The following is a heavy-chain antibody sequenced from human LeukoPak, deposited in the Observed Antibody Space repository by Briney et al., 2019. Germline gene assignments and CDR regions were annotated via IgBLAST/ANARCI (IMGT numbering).Heavy chain of an antibody. CDR2: IYHSGST. Sequence: SETLSLTCTVSGGSISSGGYYWSWIRQPPGKGLEWIGYIYHSGSTYYNPSLKSRVTISVDRSKNQFSLTLTSVTAADTAVYYCARDRLYEDFDYWGQGTQVIVSS. V-gene: IGHV4-30-2*01. D-gene: IGHD3-16*01. CDR3: ARDRLYEDFDY. CDR1: GGSISSGGYY. J-gene: IGHJ4*02.